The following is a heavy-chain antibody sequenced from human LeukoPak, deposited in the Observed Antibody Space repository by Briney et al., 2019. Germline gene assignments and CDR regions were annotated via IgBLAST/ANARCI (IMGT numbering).Heavy chain of an antibody. CDR1: GYTFTGYY. D-gene: IGHD2-15*01. V-gene: IGHV1-2*02. J-gene: IGHJ4*02. CDR3: AREAATWGPYFDY. CDR2: INPNSGGT. Sequence: ASVKVSCKASGYTFTGYYMHWVRQAPGQGLEWMGWINPNSGGTNYAQKFQGRVTITRDTSISTAYMELSRLRSDDTAVYYCAREAATWGPYFDYWGQGTLVTVSS.